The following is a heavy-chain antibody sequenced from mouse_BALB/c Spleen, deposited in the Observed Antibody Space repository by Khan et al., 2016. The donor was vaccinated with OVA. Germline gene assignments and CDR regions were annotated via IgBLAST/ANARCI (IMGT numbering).Heavy chain of an antibody. J-gene: IGHJ3*01. CDR3: AREGAYYRSDGWFAY. CDR1: GYTFTSYT. CDR2: INPSNSYT. V-gene: IGHV1-4*01. Sequence: VQLQQSGAELARPGASVKMSCKASGYTFTSYTMHWIKQRPGQGLEWIGYINPSNSYTNYNQKFKDKATLTADKSSSTAYMQLSSLTSEDSAVXYGAREGAYYRSDGWFAYWGQGTLVTVSA. D-gene: IGHD2-14*01.